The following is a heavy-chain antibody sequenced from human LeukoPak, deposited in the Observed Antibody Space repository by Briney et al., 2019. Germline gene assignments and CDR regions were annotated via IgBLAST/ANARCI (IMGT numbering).Heavy chain of an antibody. CDR2: IYTSGST. J-gene: IGHJ5*02. CDR3: AREEYCGADCYSGFDH. Sequence: SSETLSLTRTVSGGSISSGSYYWSWIRQPAGKGLEWIGRIYTSGSTNYNPSLKSRVTISVDTSKNHFSLKLSSVTAADTAIYYCAREEYCGADCYSGFDHWGQGTLVTVSS. D-gene: IGHD2-21*02. CDR1: GGSISSGSYY. V-gene: IGHV4-61*02.